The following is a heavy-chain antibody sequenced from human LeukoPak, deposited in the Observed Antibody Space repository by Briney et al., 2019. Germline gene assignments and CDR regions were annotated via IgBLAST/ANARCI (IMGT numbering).Heavy chain of an antibody. J-gene: IGHJ3*02. D-gene: IGHD4-23*01. CDR1: VFTFRAYE. CDR3: ARDTLEYSNSPDALDI. Sequence: GGSLRLSCAASVFTFRAYEMNWVREAPGKGLEWGSDIGSSGSTVYYAYAVKGRFTNSKDNAKNTLHMQVESLRDEDTPIYHCARDTLEYSNSPDALDIWGQGKMVSVS. CDR2: IGSSGSTV. V-gene: IGHV3-48*03.